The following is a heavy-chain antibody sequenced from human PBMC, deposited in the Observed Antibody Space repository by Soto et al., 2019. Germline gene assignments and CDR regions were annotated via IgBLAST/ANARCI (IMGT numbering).Heavy chain of an antibody. Sequence: PGGSLRFPCAASGFTFSSYGMHWVRQAPGKGLEWVAVISYDGSNKYYADSVKGRFTISRDNSKNTLYLQMNSLKTEDTAVYYCTTDLGVVDYGDGYWGQGT. CDR3: TTDLGVVDYGDGY. V-gene: IGHV3-30*03. D-gene: IGHD4-17*01. J-gene: IGHJ4*02. CDR1: GFTFSSYG. CDR2: ISYDGSNK.